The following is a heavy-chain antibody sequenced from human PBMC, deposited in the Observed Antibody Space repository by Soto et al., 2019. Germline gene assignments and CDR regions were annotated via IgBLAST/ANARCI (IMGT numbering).Heavy chain of an antibody. CDR2: IYQSGST. J-gene: IGHJ5*02. CDR3: TRSVTGARGWFDP. Sequence: QVQLQESGPGLVKPSGTLSLTSGVSSGSISRSNWWSGVRQPPGKGLDWIGEIYQSGSTTYTPSLKSRVTISLDKSKNQFSLNLTSVTAADTAVYYCTRSVTGARGWFDPWGQGTLVTVSS. V-gene: IGHV4-4*02. CDR1: SGSISRSNW. D-gene: IGHD2-21*02.